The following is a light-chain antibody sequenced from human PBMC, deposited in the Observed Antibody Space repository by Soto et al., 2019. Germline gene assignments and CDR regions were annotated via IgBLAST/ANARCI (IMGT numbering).Light chain of an antibody. Sequence: QSALTQPDCVSGAPGQSITISFTGTNSDVGGHNYVSWYQQSPGKAPKLIISNVSNRPSGVSNRFSGSKSGITASLTISGLQAEDEGDYYCSSFTIGDANYVFGTGTKVTVL. CDR1: NSDVGGHNY. V-gene: IGLV2-14*01. J-gene: IGLJ1*01. CDR3: SSFTIGDANYV. CDR2: NVS.